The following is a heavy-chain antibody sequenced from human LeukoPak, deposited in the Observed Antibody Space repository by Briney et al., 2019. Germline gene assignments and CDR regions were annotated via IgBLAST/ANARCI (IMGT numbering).Heavy chain of an antibody. V-gene: IGHV7-4-1*02. D-gene: IGHD3-16*01. CDR3: ARHDNDDDFDY. CDR1: GYTYTRYA. Sequence: ASVKVSCKASGYTYTRYAINWLRQAPGQGLEWMGWINMYTANPAYAQGFTERFVFSLDTSVTTAYPQISNLKTEDTAVYYCARHDNDDDFDYWGQGTLVTVSS. J-gene: IGHJ4*02. CDR2: INMYTANP.